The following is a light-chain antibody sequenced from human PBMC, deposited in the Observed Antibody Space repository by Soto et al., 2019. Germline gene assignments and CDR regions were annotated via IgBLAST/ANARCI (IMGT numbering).Light chain of an antibody. CDR1: SRDVGGYNY. J-gene: IGLJ1*01. CDR2: DVT. V-gene: IGLV2-14*01. CDR3: SSYTSSGTRV. Sequence: QSVLTQPASVSGSPGQSITISRTGTSRDVGGYNYVSWYQHYPDKAPKLIIYDVTSRPSGVSDRFSGSKSGNTASLTISGLQPEDEAHYYCSSYTSSGTRVFGSGTKLTVL.